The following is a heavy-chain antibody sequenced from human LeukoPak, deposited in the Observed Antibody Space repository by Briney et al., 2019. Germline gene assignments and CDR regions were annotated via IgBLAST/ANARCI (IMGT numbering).Heavy chain of an antibody. CDR3: ASGGDYYYYGMDV. J-gene: IGHJ6*02. CDR2: ISSNGGST. Sequence: GGSLRLSCAASGFTFSSYAMHWVRQAPGKGLEYVSAISSNGGSTCYANSVKGRFTISRDNSKNTLYLQMGSLRAEDMAVYYCASGGDYYYYGMDVWGQGTTVTVSS. V-gene: IGHV3-64*01. CDR1: GFTFSSYA.